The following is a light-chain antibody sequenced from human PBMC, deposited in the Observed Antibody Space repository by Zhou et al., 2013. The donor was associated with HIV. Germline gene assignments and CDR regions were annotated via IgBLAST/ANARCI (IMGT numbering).Light chain of an antibody. CDR2: GAS. V-gene: IGKV1-39*01. J-gene: IGKJ2*01. CDR3: QQSYRIPHT. Sequence: DIQMTQSPSSLSASIGDRVTITCRSSQSLSRYLHWYQQKPGKAPTLLIYGASTLQSGVPSRFSGSGSGTEFTLTISSLQAEDFATYYCQQSYRIPHTFGQGTKMEI. CDR1: QSLSRY.